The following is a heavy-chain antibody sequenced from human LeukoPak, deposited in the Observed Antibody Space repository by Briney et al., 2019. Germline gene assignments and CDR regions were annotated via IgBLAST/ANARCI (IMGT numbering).Heavy chain of an antibody. Sequence: ASVTVSCKTSGYTFTGYYMHWVRQAPGQGLEWMGWINPNSGGTNYAQKFQGRVTMTRDTSISTAYMELSRLRSDDTAVYYCARAFSSDYHDSDYWGQGTLVTVSS. V-gene: IGHV1-2*02. J-gene: IGHJ4*02. CDR2: INPNSGGT. CDR3: ARAFSSDYHDSDY. D-gene: IGHD3-10*01. CDR1: GYTFTGYY.